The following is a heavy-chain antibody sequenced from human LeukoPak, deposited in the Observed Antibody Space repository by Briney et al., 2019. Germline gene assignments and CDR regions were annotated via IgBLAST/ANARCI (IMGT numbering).Heavy chain of an antibody. CDR2: INHSGST. Sequence: SETLSLTCAVYGGSFSGYYWSWIRQPPGKGLEWIGGINHSGSTNYNPSLKSRVTISVDTSKDQFSLKLSSVTAADTAVYYCAISYSSSWPPSSDYWGQGTLVTVSS. V-gene: IGHV4-34*01. CDR1: GGSFSGYY. CDR3: AISYSSSWPPSSDY. D-gene: IGHD6-13*01. J-gene: IGHJ4*02.